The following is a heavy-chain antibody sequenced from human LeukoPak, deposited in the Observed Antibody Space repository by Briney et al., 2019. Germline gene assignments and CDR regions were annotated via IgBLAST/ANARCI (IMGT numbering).Heavy chain of an antibody. CDR3: AKALWGIAAAVPWDY. CDR2: IALNDDDT. CDR1: GFFFAGYG. D-gene: IGHD6-13*01. Sequence: GGSLRLSCAVSGFFFAGYGMTWLRQAPGKGLEWVSGIALNDDDTDYADSVRGRFTISRDNFQSSLYLQMNSLRAEDTAVYYCAKALWGIAAAVPWDYWGQGTLVTVSS. V-gene: IGHV3-23*01. J-gene: IGHJ4*02.